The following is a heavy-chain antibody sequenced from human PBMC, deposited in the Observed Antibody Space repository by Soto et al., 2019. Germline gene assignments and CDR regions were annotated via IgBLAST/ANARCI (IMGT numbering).Heavy chain of an antibody. CDR1: GFAFSRSW. J-gene: IGHJ5*02. CDR3: TTYIIYADFPAHIQVENP. V-gene: IGHV3-15*01. D-gene: IGHD2-2*02. Sequence: EVQLVESGGDLVKPGGSLRVSCAASGFAFSRSWMNWVRQAPGKGLEWVGHIQSKTDGGTTDYAAPVKGRFTISRDDSKNTVYLQMNSLKPEDTAVYYCTTYIIYADFPAHIQVENPWGQGTLVTVSS. CDR2: IQSKTDGGTT.